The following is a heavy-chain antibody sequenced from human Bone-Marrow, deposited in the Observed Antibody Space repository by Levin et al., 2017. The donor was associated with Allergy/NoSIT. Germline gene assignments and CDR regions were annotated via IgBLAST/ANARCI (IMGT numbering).Heavy chain of an antibody. CDR1: GFTFSSYA. CDR2: IRGSGVGT. CDR3: AKDISSSWSTGDLDY. V-gene: IGHV3-23*01. Sequence: GESLKISCAASGFTFSSYAMSWVRQAPGKGLEWVSGIRGSGVGTYYADSVKGRFTISRDNSKTTLYLQMKSLRAEDTAVYYCAKDISSSWSTGDLDYWGQGTQVTVSS. J-gene: IGHJ4*02. D-gene: IGHD6-6*01.